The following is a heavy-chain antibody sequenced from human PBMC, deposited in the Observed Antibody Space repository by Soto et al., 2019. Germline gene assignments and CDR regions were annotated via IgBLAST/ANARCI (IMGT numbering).Heavy chain of an antibody. V-gene: IGHV3-11*01. J-gene: IGHJ6*02. CDR1: GFFFSDYY. D-gene: IGHD1-26*01. Sequence: GGSLRLSCEASGFFFSDYYISWIRQAPGKGLETLCYISGTGDTTSYAGSVKGRFTISRHNAKNSLFLHLDSLSAGDTAVYYCAMGGRQIYYSGMDVWGQGTTVTVSS. CDR2: ISGTGDTT. CDR3: AMGGRQIYYSGMDV.